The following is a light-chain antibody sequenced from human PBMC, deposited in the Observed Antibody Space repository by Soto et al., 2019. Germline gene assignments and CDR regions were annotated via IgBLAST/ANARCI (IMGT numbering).Light chain of an antibody. CDR3: QQYNIYTYT. Sequence: DIQMTQSPSTLSASVGDRVTITCRASQSISSWLAWYQQKPGKAPKLLIYDASSLESGVPSRFSGSGSGTEFTLTISRLQPDDFATYYSQQYNIYTYTFGYGTK. J-gene: IGKJ2*01. CDR2: DAS. CDR1: QSISSW. V-gene: IGKV1-5*01.